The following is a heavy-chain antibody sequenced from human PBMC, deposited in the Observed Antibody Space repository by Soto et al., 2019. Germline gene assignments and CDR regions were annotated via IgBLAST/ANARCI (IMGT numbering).Heavy chain of an antibody. D-gene: IGHD6-19*01. J-gene: IGHJ4*02. CDR3: ARVGGIAVAGTIDY. CDR2: IYHSGST. V-gene: IGHV4-4*02. CDR1: GGSISSSNW. Sequence: PSETLSLTCTVSGGSISSSNWWSWVRQPPGKGLEWIGEIYHSGSTNYNPSLKSRVTISVDKSKNQFSLKLSSVTAADTAVYYCARVGGIAVAGTIDYWGQGTLVTVSS.